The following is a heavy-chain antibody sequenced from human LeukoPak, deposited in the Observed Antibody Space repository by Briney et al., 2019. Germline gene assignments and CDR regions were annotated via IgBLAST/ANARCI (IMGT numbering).Heavy chain of an antibody. CDR2: IWYDGSNK. Sequence: GGSLRLSCAASGFTFSSYGMHWVRQAPGKGLEWVAVIWYDGSNKYYADSVKGRFTISRDNSKNTLYLQMNSLRAEDTAVYYCARDEDSNYYYFDYWGQGTPVTVSS. J-gene: IGHJ4*02. CDR3: ARDEDSNYYYFDY. CDR1: GFTFSSYG. D-gene: IGHD4-11*01. V-gene: IGHV3-33*01.